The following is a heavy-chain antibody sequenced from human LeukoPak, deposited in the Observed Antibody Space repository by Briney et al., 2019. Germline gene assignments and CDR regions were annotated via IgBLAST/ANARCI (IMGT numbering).Heavy chain of an antibody. CDR1: GYSFTNYW. V-gene: IGHV5-51*01. Sequence: GESLKISCKGSGYSFTNYWIAWVRQMPGKGLEWMGIIHPGDSNTRYSPSFQGQVTISVDKSITTAYLQWSSLKASDTAVYYCATERYCSGTTCYSSLDFWGQGTLVTVSS. D-gene: IGHD2-15*01. CDR2: IHPGDSNT. CDR3: ATERYCSGTTCYSSLDF. J-gene: IGHJ4*02.